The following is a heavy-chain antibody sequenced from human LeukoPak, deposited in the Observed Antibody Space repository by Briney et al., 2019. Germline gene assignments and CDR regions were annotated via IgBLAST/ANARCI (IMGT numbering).Heavy chain of an antibody. D-gene: IGHD3/OR15-3a*01. CDR2: IKQDGIVK. J-gene: IGHJ4*02. CDR1: GFTFSSYW. CDR3: ARSTRTGYDF. Sequence: GGPLRLSCAASGFTFSSYWMTWVRQAPGKGLEWVAIIKQDGIVKYYVDSVKGRFTISRDNAKNSLYLQMNSLRSDDTAVYYCARSTRTGYDFWGQGTLATVSS. V-gene: IGHV3-7*01.